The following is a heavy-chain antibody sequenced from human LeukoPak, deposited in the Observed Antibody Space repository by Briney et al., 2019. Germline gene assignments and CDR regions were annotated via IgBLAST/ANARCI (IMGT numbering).Heavy chain of an antibody. CDR2: ISSGSSSI. CDR3: ARVVAGIDWFDP. V-gene: IGHV3-48*02. Sequence: GGSLRLSCAASGFTFSNFGMNWVRQAPGKGLEWVSYISSGSSSIYYADSVKGRFTISRDNAKNSLYLQLNSLRDEDTAVYYCARVVAGIDWFDPWGQGTLVTVSS. J-gene: IGHJ5*02. CDR1: GFTFSNFG. D-gene: IGHD6-19*01.